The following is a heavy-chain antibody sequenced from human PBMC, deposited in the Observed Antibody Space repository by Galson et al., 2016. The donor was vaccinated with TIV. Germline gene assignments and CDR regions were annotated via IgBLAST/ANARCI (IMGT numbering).Heavy chain of an antibody. D-gene: IGHD4-17*01. V-gene: IGHV1-8*01. CDR2: MNPNSGNT. J-gene: IGHJ4*02. CDR1: GYSFSTYD. CDR3: ARSGDYGDY. Sequence: SVKVSCKASGYSFSTYDINWVRQAPGQGLEWMGWMNPNSGNTGYSQKFRGRVTMTRNTSERTAYMELSSLTSEDTAVYYCARSGDYGDYGGQGTLVTVSS.